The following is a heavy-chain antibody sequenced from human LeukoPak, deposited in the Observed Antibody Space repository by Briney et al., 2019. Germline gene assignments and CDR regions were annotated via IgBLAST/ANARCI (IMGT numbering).Heavy chain of an antibody. V-gene: IGHV4-59*08. J-gene: IGHJ6*02. Sequence: SETLSLTCTVSGGSISSYYWSWIRQPPGKGLEWIGYIYYSGSTNYNPSLKSRVTISVDTSKNQFSLKLSPVTAADTAVYYCARRSTSVAATYYYYGMDVWGQGTTVTVSS. CDR2: IYYSGST. D-gene: IGHD2-15*01. CDR1: GGSISSYY. CDR3: ARRSTSVAATYYYYGMDV.